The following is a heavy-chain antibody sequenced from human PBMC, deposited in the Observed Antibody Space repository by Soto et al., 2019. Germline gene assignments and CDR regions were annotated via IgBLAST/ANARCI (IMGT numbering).Heavy chain of an antibody. V-gene: IGHV5-51*01. CDR3: ARTNCSGGSCYSYYYYYGMDV. J-gene: IGHJ6*02. D-gene: IGHD2-15*01. Sequence: GESLKISCKGSGYSFTSYWIGWVRQMPGKGLEWMGIIYPGDSDTRYSPSFQGQVTVSADKSISTAYLQWSSLKASDTAMYYCARTNCSGGSCYSYYYYYGMDVWGQGTTVTVSS. CDR2: IYPGDSDT. CDR1: GYSFTSYW.